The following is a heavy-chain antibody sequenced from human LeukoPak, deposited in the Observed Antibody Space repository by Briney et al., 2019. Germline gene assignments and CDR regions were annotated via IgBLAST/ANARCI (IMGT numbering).Heavy chain of an antibody. V-gene: IGHV3-7*01. J-gene: IGHJ4*02. D-gene: IGHD1-7*01. CDR1: GFTFSSYA. CDR3: ASRAGKPGNTPWCFDY. Sequence: GGSLRLSCAASGFTFSSYAMTWVRQAPGEGPEWVANIKQDGSERNYVDSVKGRFTIARDNTKNSLYLQMTSLRGEDTAVYYCASRAGKPGNTPWCFDYWGQGALVTVSS. CDR2: IKQDGSER.